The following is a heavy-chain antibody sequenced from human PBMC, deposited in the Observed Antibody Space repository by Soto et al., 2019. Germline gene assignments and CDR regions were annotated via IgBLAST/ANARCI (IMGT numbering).Heavy chain of an antibody. J-gene: IGHJ6*02. CDR3: ARAQSGSWYNYGMDV. CDR1: GGSISSSNW. D-gene: IGHD6-13*01. CDR2: IYHSGST. Sequence: PSETLSLTCAVSGGSISSSNWWSWVRQPPGKGLEWIGEIYHSGSTNYNPSLKSRVTISVDKSKNQFSLKLSSVTAADTAVYYCARAQSGSWYNYGMDVWGQGTTVTVSS. V-gene: IGHV4-4*02.